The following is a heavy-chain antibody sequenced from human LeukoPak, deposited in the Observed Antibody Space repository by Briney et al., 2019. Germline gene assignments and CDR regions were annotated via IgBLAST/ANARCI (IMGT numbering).Heavy chain of an antibody. CDR2: IYYSGST. CDR3: ARLYSGYVLDY. V-gene: IGHV4-59*12. D-gene: IGHD5-12*01. J-gene: IGHJ4*02. Sequence: SETLSLTCTVSGGSISSYYWSWIRRPPGKGLEWIGYIYYSGSTNYNPSLKSRVTISVDTSKNQFSLKLSSVTAADTAVYYCARLYSGYVLDYWGQGTLVTVSS. CDR1: GGSISSYY.